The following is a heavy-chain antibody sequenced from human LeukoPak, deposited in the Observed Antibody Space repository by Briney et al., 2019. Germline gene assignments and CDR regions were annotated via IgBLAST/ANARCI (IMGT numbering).Heavy chain of an antibody. CDR3: AKGYSYGIDY. V-gene: IGHV3-30*02. CDR2: IRYDGTEK. D-gene: IGHD5-18*01. J-gene: IGHJ4*02. Sequence: PGGSLRLSCAASGFTFSNYGMHWVRQAPGKGLEWVAFIRYDGTEKYYADSVKGRFTISRDNSKNTLYLQMNSLRAEDTAVYYCAKGYSYGIDYWGQGTLVTVPS. CDR1: GFTFSNYG.